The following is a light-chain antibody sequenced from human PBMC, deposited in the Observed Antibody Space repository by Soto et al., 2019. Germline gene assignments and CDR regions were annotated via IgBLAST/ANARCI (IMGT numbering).Light chain of an antibody. J-gene: IGKJ1*01. Sequence: EIVMTQSPATLSVSPGERATLSCRASQSVSSNLAWYQQKPGQAPRLLIYGASTRATGIPARCSGSGSGTEFTLTNRSLQSEDFAVYHCQQDNNWPPRGRTFGQGTKVEIK. V-gene: IGKV3-15*01. CDR1: QSVSSN. CDR2: GAS. CDR3: QQDNNWPPRGRT.